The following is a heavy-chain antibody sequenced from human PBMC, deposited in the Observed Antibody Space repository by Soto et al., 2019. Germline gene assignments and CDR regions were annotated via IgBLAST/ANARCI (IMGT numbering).Heavy chain of an antibody. D-gene: IGHD3-10*01. V-gene: IGHV4-34*01. Sequence: QVQLQQWGAGLLKPSETLSLTCAVYGGSFSGYYWSWIRQPPGKGLEWIGEINHSGSTNYNPSLKSRVTISVDTAKTRFSLKLSSVTAADTAVYYCARGLRLTMVRGKKNWFDPWGQGTLVTVSS. J-gene: IGHJ5*02. CDR1: GGSFSGYY. CDR2: INHSGST. CDR3: ARGLRLTMVRGKKNWFDP.